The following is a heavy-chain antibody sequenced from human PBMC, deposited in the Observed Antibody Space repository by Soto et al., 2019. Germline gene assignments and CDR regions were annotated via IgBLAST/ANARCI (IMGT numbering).Heavy chain of an antibody. J-gene: IGHJ4*02. D-gene: IGHD1-7*01. Sequence: EVQLLESGGGLVQPGGSLRLSCAASGFTFSSYGMTWVRQAPGKGLEWVSFSSATGAGTYYADSVKGRFTISRDNSKNTLDLPMTSLRADDTAVYYCAKDRRAGGNYGFYSDFWGQGALVIVSS. V-gene: IGHV3-23*01. CDR2: SSATGAGT. CDR3: AKDRRAGGNYGFYSDF. CDR1: GFTFSSYG.